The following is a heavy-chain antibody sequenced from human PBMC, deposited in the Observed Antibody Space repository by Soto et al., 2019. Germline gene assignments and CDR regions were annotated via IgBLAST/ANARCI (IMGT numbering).Heavy chain of an antibody. CDR3: ARAHGSGYYYDSSGYYNNWFDP. CDR1: GGSISSYY. V-gene: IGHV4-59*01. D-gene: IGHD3-22*01. CDR2: IYYSGST. Sequence: ETLSLTCTVSGGSISSYYWSWIRQPPGEGLEWIGYIYYSGSTNYNPSLKSRVTISVDTSKNQFSLKLSSVTAADTAVYYCARAHGSGYYYDSSGYYNNWFDPWGQGTLVTVSS. J-gene: IGHJ5*02.